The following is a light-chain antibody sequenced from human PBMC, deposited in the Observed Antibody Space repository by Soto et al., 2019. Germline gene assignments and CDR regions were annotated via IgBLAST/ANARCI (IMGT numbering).Light chain of an antibody. V-gene: IGKV1-39*01. CDR2: AAS. Sequence: DIQMTQSPSSLSASVGDRVTITCRASQGMSTYLIWYQQRQGKAPKLLIYAASNLVSGVPSRFSGSGSGTEFTLTISSLQPEDFATYYCQQSYRTPYTFGQGTKLETK. CDR3: QQSYRTPYT. CDR1: QGMSTY. J-gene: IGKJ2*01.